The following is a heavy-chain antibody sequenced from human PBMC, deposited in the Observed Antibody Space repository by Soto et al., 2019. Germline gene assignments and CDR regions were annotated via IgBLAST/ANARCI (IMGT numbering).Heavy chain of an antibody. CDR1: GFTFSTYW. CDR2: IKEDGSEA. D-gene: IGHD3-16*01. CDR3: ARDWGAPGRGSALGYYYHFGMDV. V-gene: IGHV3-7*05. Sequence: GSLRLSCAASGFTFSTYWMNWVRQAPGKGLEWVANIKEDGSEAYYVDSVKGRFTISRDNAKNSLYLDMNSLRGEDTAVYYCARDWGAPGRGSALGYYYHFGMDVWGQGTTVTVSS. J-gene: IGHJ6*02.